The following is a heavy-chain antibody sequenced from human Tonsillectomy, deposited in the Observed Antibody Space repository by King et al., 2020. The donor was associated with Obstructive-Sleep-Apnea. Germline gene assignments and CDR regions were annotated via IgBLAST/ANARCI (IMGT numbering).Heavy chain of an antibody. V-gene: IGHV4-30-2*01. CDR3: ARFGELFGAFDY. J-gene: IGHJ4*02. D-gene: IGHD3-10*01. CDR1: GGSISSGGYS. CDR2: IYHGGST. Sequence: QLQESGSGLVKPSQTLSLTCAVSGGSISSGGYSWSWIRQPPGKGLEWIGYIYHGGSTYYNPSLKSRVAISVDRSKNQFSLQLSSVTAADTAVYYCARFGELFGAFDYWGQGTLVTVSS.